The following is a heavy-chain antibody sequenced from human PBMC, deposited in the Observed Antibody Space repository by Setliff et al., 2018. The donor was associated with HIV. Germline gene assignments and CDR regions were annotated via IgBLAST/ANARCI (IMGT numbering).Heavy chain of an antibody. V-gene: IGHV3-7*01. D-gene: IGHD6-19*01. CDR2: IKQDGSEE. Sequence: ETLSLSCAASGFTFSTYWMIWVRQAPGRGLEWVAKIKQDGSEEYYVDSVKGRFTISRDNAKNSVYLQMDSLRVEDTAMYYCTKDHLSGWASDCWGQGTLVTVSS. CDR3: TKDHLSGWASDC. J-gene: IGHJ4*02. CDR1: GFTFSTYW.